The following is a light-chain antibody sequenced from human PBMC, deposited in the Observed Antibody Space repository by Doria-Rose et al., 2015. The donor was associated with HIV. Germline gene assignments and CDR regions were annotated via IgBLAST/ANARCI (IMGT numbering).Light chain of an antibody. Sequence: QSALIQPASMSGSPGQSITISCTGSSSDVGSYNLVSWYQQHSGKAPKLIIYEVSKRPSGVSNRFSGSKSGNTASLTISGLQAEDEADYYCCSYAGIRVFGGGTKLTVL. CDR3: CSYAGIRV. V-gene: IGLV2-23*02. J-gene: IGLJ3*02. CDR1: SSDVGSYNL. CDR2: EVS.